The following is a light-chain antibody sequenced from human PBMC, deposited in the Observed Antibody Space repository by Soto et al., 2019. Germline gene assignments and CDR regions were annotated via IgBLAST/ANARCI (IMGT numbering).Light chain of an antibody. J-gene: IGLJ2*01. V-gene: IGLV2-11*01. CDR2: EVN. Sequence: QSVLPQPRSMSGSPGQSVTISCTGTSMDVGGYNDVSWYQQHPGKAPKVMIYEVNKRPSGVPDRFSGSKSDNTASLTISGLQAEDEADYYCCSYAGSYTVVFGGGTKLTVL. CDR3: CSYAGSYTVV. CDR1: SMDVGGYND.